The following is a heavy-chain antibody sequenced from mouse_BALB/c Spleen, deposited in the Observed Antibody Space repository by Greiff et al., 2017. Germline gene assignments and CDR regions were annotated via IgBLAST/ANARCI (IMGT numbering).Heavy chain of an antibody. J-gene: IGHJ4*01. CDR3: AKSLGPRYAMDY. V-gene: IGHV1-9*01. D-gene: IGHD3-3*01. CDR2: ILPGSGST. Sequence: QVQLQQSGAELMKPGASVKISCKATGYTFSSYWIEWVKQRPGHGLEWIGEILPGSGSTNYNEKFKGKATFTADTSSNTAYMQLSSLTSEDSAVYYCAKSLGPRYAMDYWGQGTSVTVSS. CDR1: GYTFSSYW.